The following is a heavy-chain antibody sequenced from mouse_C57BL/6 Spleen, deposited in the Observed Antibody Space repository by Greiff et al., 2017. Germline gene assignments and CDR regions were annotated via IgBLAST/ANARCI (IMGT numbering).Heavy chain of an antibody. CDR2: LSSGGSYT. J-gene: IGHJ4*01. CDR3: ARGYSNYYAMDY. V-gene: IGHV5-6*02. D-gene: IGHD2-5*01. Sequence: DVMLVESGGDLVKPGGSLKLSCAASGFTFSSYGMSWVRQTPDKRLEWVATLSSGGSYTYYPDSVKGRFTISRDNAKNTLYLQMSSLKSEDTAMYYCARGYSNYYAMDYWGQGTSVTVSS. CDR1: GFTFSSYG.